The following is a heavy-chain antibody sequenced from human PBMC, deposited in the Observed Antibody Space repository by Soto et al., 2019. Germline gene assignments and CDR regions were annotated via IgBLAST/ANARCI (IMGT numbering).Heavy chain of an antibody. D-gene: IGHD4-17*01. V-gene: IGHV3-73*01. Sequence: PGGSLRLSCAASGFTFSGSAMHWVRQASGKGLEWVGRIRSKANSYATAYAASVKGRFTISRDDSKNTAYLQMNSLKTEDTAVYYCTRHTVTPDFDYWGQGTLVXVSS. CDR3: TRHTVTPDFDY. J-gene: IGHJ4*02. CDR1: GFTFSGSA. CDR2: IRSKANSYAT.